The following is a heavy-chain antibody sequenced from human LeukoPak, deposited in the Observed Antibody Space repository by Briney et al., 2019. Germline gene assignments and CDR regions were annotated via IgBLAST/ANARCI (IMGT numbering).Heavy chain of an antibody. V-gene: IGHV3-7*01. CDR2: IKQDGNEK. J-gene: IGHJ4*02. D-gene: IGHD4/OR15-4a*01. CDR3: ARGRLCDY. Sequence: VXXXPGKGLEWVANIKQDGNEKYYVDSVKGRFTISRDNAKNSLYLQMNSLRAEDTAVYYCARGRLCDYWGQGTLVTVSS.